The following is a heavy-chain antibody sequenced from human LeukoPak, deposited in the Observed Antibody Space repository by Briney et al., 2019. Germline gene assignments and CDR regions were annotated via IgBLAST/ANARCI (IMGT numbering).Heavy chain of an antibody. CDR1: GDSIRSTRYF. Sequence: PSETLSLTCTVSGDSIRSTRYFWDWIRQPPGKGLEWIGNVYYSGNNYYSPSLKSRVTISVDTSKNKFSLKLRSVPAADTAVYYCARHANYGSATGFVDYWGQGTLITVSS. V-gene: IGHV4-39*01. CDR3: ARHANYGSATGFVDY. CDR2: VYYSGNN. J-gene: IGHJ4*02. D-gene: IGHD1-26*01.